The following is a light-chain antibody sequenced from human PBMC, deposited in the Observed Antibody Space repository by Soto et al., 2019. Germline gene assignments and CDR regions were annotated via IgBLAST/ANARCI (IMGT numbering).Light chain of an antibody. V-gene: IGKV3-20*01. CDR3: QQYGTSPPLT. CDR2: GAS. J-gene: IGKJ4*01. Sequence: EIVLTQSPGTLSLSPGERATLSCRASQSVSRSYLAWYQQKPGQAPRLLIYGASSRATGIPDRFSGSGSAIDFTLTISRLEPEDFAVYYCQQYGTSPPLTFGGGTKVEIK. CDR1: QSVSRSY.